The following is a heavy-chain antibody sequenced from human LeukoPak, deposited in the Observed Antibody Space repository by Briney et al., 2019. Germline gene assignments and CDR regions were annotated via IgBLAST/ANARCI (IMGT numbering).Heavy chain of an antibody. D-gene: IGHD6-13*01. V-gene: IGHV1-2*02. Sequence: ASVKVSCKASGYTFTGYYMHWVRQAPGQGLEWMGWINPNSGGTNYAQKLQGRVTLTTDISTSTAYMEVRSLRSDDTAVYYCARGEYELVGDYWGQGTLVTVSS. CDR1: GYTFTGYY. J-gene: IGHJ4*02. CDR3: ARGEYELVGDY. CDR2: INPNSGGT.